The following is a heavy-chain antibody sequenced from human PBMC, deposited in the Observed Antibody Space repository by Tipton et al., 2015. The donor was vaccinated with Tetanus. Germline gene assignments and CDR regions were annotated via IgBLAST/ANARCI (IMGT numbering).Heavy chain of an antibody. Sequence: TLSLTCTVSGSSVSSGSYYWSWIRQPPGKGLEWIGYIYYSGSTNYNPSLKSRVTISVDTSKNQFSLKLSSVTAADTAVYYCARGGFGEFPDYWGQGTLVTVSS. D-gene: IGHD3-10*01. CDR1: GSSVSSGSYY. J-gene: IGHJ4*02. CDR2: IYYSGST. CDR3: ARGGFGEFPDY. V-gene: IGHV4-61*01.